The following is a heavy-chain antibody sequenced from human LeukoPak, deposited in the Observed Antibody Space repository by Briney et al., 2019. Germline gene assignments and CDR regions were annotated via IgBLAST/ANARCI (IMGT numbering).Heavy chain of an antibody. V-gene: IGHV3-23*01. Sequence: GGSLRLSCAASGFTFSSYAMSWVRQAPGKGLEWVSVISGSGGSTYYADSVKGRFTISRDNSKNTLYLQINSLRAEDTAVYYCAKGSIYSYAKGYYFDYWGQGALVTVSS. CDR1: GFTFSSYA. CDR3: AKGSIYSYAKGYYFDY. D-gene: IGHD5-18*01. J-gene: IGHJ4*02. CDR2: ISGSGGST.